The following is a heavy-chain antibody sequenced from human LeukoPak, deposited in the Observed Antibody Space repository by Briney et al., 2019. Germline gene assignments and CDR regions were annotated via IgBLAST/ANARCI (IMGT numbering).Heavy chain of an antibody. CDR2: ISDSGGRT. V-gene: IGHV3-23*01. D-gene: IGHD3-10*01. CDR3: AKRGVVIRVFLVGFHKEAYYFDS. Sequence: GGSLRLSCAVSGITLSNYGMSWVRQAPGKGLDWVAGISDSGGRTNYADSVKGRFTISRDNPKNTLYLQMNSLRAEDTAVYFCAKRGVVIRVFLVGFHKEAYYFDSWGQGALVTVSS. CDR1: GITLSNYG. J-gene: IGHJ4*02.